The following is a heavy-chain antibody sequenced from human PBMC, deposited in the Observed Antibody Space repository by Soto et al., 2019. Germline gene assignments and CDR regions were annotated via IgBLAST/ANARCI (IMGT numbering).Heavy chain of an antibody. V-gene: IGHV2-5*01. Sequence: QITLKESGPTLVKPTQTLTLTCTFSGFSLNTRAVGVGWIRQPPGKALEWLALINWNDDERYSPSLKDRLTITKDTSRNHVVLTMTNVDPVDTATYYCAHRHDLGGFDIWGQATTVTVSS. J-gene: IGHJ3*02. CDR1: GFSLNTRAVG. CDR2: INWNDDE. D-gene: IGHD2-15*01. CDR3: AHRHDLGGFDI.